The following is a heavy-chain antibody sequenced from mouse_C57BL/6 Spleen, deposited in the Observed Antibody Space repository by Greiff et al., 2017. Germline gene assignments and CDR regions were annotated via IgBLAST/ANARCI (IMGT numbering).Heavy chain of an antibody. Sequence: QVQLQQSGPELVKPGASVKISCKASGYAFSSSWMNWVKQRPGKGLEWIGRIYPGDGDTNYNGKFKGKATLTADKSSSTAYMQLSSLTSEDSAVNFCARHYYGSSYGNYYAMDYWGQGTSVTVSS. CDR1: GYAFSSSW. CDR3: ARHYYGSSYGNYYAMDY. CDR2: IYPGDGDT. J-gene: IGHJ4*01. V-gene: IGHV1-82*01. D-gene: IGHD1-1*01.